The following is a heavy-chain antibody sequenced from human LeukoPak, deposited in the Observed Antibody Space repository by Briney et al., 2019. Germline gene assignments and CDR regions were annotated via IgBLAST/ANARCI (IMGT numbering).Heavy chain of an antibody. Sequence: HSGGSLRLSCAASGFTFSSYGMSWVRQAPGKGLEWVSGISGSGSDGSTYYADSVKGRFTISRDNSKNTLYLQMNSLRAEDTAVYYCAKYSHDSSGSYDYWGQGTLVTVSS. CDR2: ISGSGSDGST. CDR3: AKYSHDSSGSYDY. D-gene: IGHD3-22*01. J-gene: IGHJ4*02. V-gene: IGHV3-23*01. CDR1: GFTFSSYG.